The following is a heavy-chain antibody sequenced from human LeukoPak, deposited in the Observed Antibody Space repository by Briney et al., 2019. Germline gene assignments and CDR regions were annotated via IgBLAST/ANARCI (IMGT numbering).Heavy chain of an antibody. CDR2: IKTDGSST. D-gene: IGHD6-13*01. CDR3: AKGVAAAAVNWFDP. CDR1: GFTFSRYW. J-gene: IGHJ5*02. V-gene: IGHV3-74*01. Sequence: GGSLRLSCAASGFTFSRYWMHWVRQAPGKGLLWVSRIKTDGSSTNYADSVKGRFTISRDNAKNTLYLQMNSLRAEDTAVYYCAKGVAAAAVNWFDPWGQGTLVTVSS.